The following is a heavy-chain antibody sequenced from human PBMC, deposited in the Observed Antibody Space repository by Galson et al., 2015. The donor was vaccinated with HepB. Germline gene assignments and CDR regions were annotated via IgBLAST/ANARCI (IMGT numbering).Heavy chain of an antibody. D-gene: IGHD3-10*01. Sequence: SVKVSCKASGYTFTSYYMHWVRQAPGQGLEWMGIINPSGGSTSYAQKFQGRVTMTRDTSTSTVYMELSSLRSEDTAVYYCASITMVRGPGRYYYYGMDVWGQGTTVTVSS. J-gene: IGHJ6*02. V-gene: IGHV1-46*03. CDR3: ASITMVRGPGRYYYYGMDV. CDR1: GYTFTSYY. CDR2: INPSGGST.